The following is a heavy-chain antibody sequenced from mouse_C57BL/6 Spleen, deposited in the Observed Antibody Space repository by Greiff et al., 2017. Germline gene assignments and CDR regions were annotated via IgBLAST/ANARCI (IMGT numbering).Heavy chain of an antibody. CDR3: ARDLSNYDAMDY. Sequence: EVKLMESGGGLVKPGGSLKISCAASGFTFSSYAMSWVRQTPEKRLEWVATISDGGSYTYYPDNVKGRFTISGDNAKNNLYLQMSHLKSEDTAMYYCARDLSNYDAMDYWGQGTSVTVSS. J-gene: IGHJ4*01. CDR2: ISDGGSYT. V-gene: IGHV5-4*01. CDR1: GFTFSSYA. D-gene: IGHD2-5*01.